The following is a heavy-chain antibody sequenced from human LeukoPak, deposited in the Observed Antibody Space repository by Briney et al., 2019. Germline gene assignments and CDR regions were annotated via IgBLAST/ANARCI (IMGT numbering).Heavy chain of an antibody. J-gene: IGHJ4*02. CDR3: ERGVPDFWSGYYRGGYFDY. CDR2: IYYSGST. CDR1: GGSVSSGSYY. D-gene: IGHD3-3*01. V-gene: IGHV4-61*01. Sequence: SETLSLTCTVSGGSVSSGSYYWSWIRQPPGKGVEWIGYIYYSGSTNYNPSLKRRVTISVNTSKNQFSLKLSSVTAADTAVYYCERGVPDFWSGYYRGGYFDYWGQGTLVTVSS.